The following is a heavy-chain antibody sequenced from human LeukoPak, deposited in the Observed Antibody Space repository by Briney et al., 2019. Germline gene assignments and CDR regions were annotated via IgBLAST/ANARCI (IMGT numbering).Heavy chain of an antibody. Sequence: SETLSLTCTVSGYSISSGYYWSWIRQHPGKGLEWIGYIYYSGSTYYNPSLKSRVTISVDTSKNQFSLKLSSVTAADTAVYYCAKGLGHAITMVRGVITDDAFDIWGQGTMVTVSS. CDR2: IYYSGST. D-gene: IGHD3-10*01. CDR3: AKGLGHAITMVRGVITDDAFDI. V-gene: IGHV4-31*03. J-gene: IGHJ3*02. CDR1: GYSISSGYY.